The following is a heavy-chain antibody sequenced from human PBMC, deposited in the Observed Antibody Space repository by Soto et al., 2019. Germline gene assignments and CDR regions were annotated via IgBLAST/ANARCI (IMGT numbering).Heavy chain of an antibody. J-gene: IGHJ4*02. CDR1: GEGVFWHSTA. CDR3: ARGTVMFFDY. D-gene: IGHD4-17*01. Sequence: HCLAGIGAASGEGVFWHSTAWDWFRQSPSRGLEWLGRTYYRSKWYNDNAVSVNSRITINPDTSKNQFSLQLNSVTPEDTAVYYCARGTVMFFDYLGEGTLLTVSS. V-gene: IGHV6-1*01. CDR2: TYYRSKWYN.